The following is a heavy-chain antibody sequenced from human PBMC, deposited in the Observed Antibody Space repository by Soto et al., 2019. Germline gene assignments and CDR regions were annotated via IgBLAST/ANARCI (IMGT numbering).Heavy chain of an antibody. CDR2: VSHDGRNT. Sequence: VQLVESGGGVVQPGRSLRLSCAASGFTFSDYAMHWVRQAPGKGLEWVAVVSHDGRNTHYADSVKGRFTISRDSSKNTVSQEMTSLRAEDTAVYYCAKGGRQWLVTSDFNYWGQGALVPVSS. CDR1: GFTFSDYA. CDR3: AKGGRQWLVTSDFNY. V-gene: IGHV3-30*18. J-gene: IGHJ4*02. D-gene: IGHD6-19*01.